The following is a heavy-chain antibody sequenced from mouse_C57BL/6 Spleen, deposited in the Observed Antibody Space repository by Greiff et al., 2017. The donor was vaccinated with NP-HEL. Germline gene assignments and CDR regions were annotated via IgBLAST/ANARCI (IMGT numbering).Heavy chain of an antibody. CDR3: ARSDYYGSSYVYFDV. J-gene: IGHJ1*03. D-gene: IGHD1-1*01. CDR2: INPYNGGT. V-gene: IGHV1-19*01. Sequence: VQLQQSGPVLVKPGASVKMSCKASGYTFTDYYMNWVKQSHGKSLEWIGVINPYNGGTSYNQKFKGKATLTVDKSSSTAYMELNSLTSEDSAVYYCARSDYYGSSYVYFDVWGTGTTVTVSS. CDR1: GYTFTDYY.